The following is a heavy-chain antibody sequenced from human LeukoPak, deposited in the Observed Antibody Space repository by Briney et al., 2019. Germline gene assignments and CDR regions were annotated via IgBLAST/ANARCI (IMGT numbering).Heavy chain of an antibody. CDR1: GGSISSRSYY. D-gene: IGHD6-19*01. CDR2: IYTSGST. CDR3: ARVSGYDGMDV. V-gene: IGHV4-61*05. Sequence: SETLSLTCTVSGGSISSRSYYWGWIRQPPGKGLEWIGRIYTSGSTNYNPSLKSRVTMSVDTSKNQFSLKLSSVTAADTAVYYCARVSGYDGMDVWGKGTTVTNSS. J-gene: IGHJ6*04.